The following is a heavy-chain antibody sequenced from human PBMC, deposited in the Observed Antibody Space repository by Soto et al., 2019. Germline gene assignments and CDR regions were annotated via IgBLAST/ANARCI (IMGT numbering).Heavy chain of an antibody. Sequence: WTWIRQSPGKGLVWIGYVFHSGSVLYNPSLKSRLNISVDTSKNQFSLRLSSVTAADTAVYFCAREDDGGDRDYYGLDVWGQGTTVTVSS. V-gene: IGHV4-30-4*08. J-gene: IGHJ6*02. D-gene: IGHD2-21*02. CDR3: AREDDGGDRDYYGLDV. CDR2: VFHSGSV.